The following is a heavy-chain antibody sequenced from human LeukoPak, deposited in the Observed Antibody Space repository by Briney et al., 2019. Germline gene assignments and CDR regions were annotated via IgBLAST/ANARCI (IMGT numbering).Heavy chain of an antibody. CDR3: ARDRQPWGRDGYKTGVDY. CDR1: RGTFSGYA. CDR2: IIPIIGTA. Sequence: ASVSVSCEASRGTFSGYAISSVRQAPGQRLEWMGGIIPIIGTANYAEKFQCRVKITADESTSTAYMELSSLRSEDTAVYYCARDRQPWGRDGYKTGVDYWGQGTLVTVSS. J-gene: IGHJ4*02. D-gene: IGHD5-24*01. V-gene: IGHV1-69*13.